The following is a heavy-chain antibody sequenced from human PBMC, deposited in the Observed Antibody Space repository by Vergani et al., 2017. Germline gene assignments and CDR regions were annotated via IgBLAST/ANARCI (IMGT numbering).Heavy chain of an antibody. CDR3: ARVRTGLVATVTTLDY. J-gene: IGHJ4*02. CDR2: ISYDGSNK. D-gene: IGHD4-17*01. CDR1: GFTFSSYG. V-gene: IGHV3-30*03. Sequence: QVQLVESGGGVVQPGRSLRLSCAASGFTFSSYGMHWVRQAPGKGLEWVAVISYDGSNKYYADSVKGRFTISRDNSKNTLYLQMNSLRAEDTAVYYCARVRTGLVATVTTLDYWGQGTLVTVSS.